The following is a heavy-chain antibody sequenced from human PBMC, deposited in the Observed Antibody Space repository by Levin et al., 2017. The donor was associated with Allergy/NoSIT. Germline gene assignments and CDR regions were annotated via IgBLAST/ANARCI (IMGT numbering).Heavy chain of an antibody. Sequence: TSGGSLRLSCAASGFTFNGYSMSWVRQAPGKGLEWVSFISSTSSDIYYADSVKGRFTISRDNAKNSLYLQMNSLRAEDTAIYYCASDLPAATSWGQGTLVTVSS. D-gene: IGHD2-2*01. CDR1: GFTFNGYS. V-gene: IGHV3-21*01. CDR2: ISSTSSDI. CDR3: ASDLPAATS. J-gene: IGHJ4*02.